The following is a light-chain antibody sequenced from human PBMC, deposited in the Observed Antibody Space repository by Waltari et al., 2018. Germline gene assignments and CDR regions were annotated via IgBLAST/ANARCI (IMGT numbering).Light chain of an antibody. CDR1: RSDVGGYNY. J-gene: IGLJ2*01. V-gene: IGLV2-14*03. CDR2: DVS. Sequence: HSALTQPASVSGSPGQSIPIPCSGSRSDVGGYNYVSWYLQYPGQAPKLIIYDVSQRPSEISERFTGSKSGSTASLTISGLQAEDEADYYCSSYTSSNTVVFGGGTKVTVL. CDR3: SSYTSSNTVV.